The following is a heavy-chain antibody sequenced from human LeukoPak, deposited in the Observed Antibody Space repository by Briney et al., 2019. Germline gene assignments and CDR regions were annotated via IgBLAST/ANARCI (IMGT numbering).Heavy chain of an antibody. D-gene: IGHD3-10*01. CDR3: ARRYGSGSSGTFDY. J-gene: IGHJ4*02. CDR1: GGSISSYY. V-gene: IGHV4-59*01. Sequence: SETLSLTCTVSGGSISSYYWSWIRQPPGKGLEWIAYVYYSGSTNYNPSLKSRVTISVDTSKNQFSLKLSSVTAADTAVYYCARRYGSGSSGTFDYWGQGTLVTVSS. CDR2: VYYSGST.